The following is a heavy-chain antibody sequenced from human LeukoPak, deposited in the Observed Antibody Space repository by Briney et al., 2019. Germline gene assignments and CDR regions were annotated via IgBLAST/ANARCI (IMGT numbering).Heavy chain of an antibody. CDR2: ITSSGGII. CDR3: AVTGGIDH. CDR1: GFTFSSHE. V-gene: IGHV3-48*03. J-gene: IGHJ4*02. Sequence: PGGSLRLSCAASGFTFSSHEMSWVRQAPGKGLDWVSHITSSGGIIYYADSVKGRFTISRDNAKNSLYLQTNSLRAEDTGVYYCAVTGGIDHWGQGTLVTVSS. D-gene: IGHD7-27*01.